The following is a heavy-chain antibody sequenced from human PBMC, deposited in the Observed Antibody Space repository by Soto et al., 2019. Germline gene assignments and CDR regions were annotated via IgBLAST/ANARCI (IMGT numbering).Heavy chain of an antibody. CDR1: GFTFSNYW. D-gene: IGHD6-6*01. CDR2: INSDGSSS. V-gene: IGHV3-74*01. Sequence: GGSLRLSCAASGFTFSNYWMHWVRQVPGEGLMWVSRINSDGSSSAYADSVKGRFTISRDNAKNTLFLQVNSLRAEDTAVYYCVRSIEGYSYFDYWGQGTLVTGSS. J-gene: IGHJ4*02. CDR3: VRSIEGYSYFDY.